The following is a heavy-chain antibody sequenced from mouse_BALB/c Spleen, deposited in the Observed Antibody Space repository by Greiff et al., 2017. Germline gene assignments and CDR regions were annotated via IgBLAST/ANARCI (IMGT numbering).Heavy chain of an antibody. Sequence: VQLQQSGAELARPGASVKMSCKASGYTFTSYTMHWVKQRPGQGLEWIGYINPSSGYTNYNQKFKDKATLTADKSSSTAYMQLSSLTSEDSAVYYCARDCDYDWFAYWGQGTLVTVSA. CDR3: ARDCDYDWFAY. CDR1: GYTFTSYT. CDR2: INPSSGYT. J-gene: IGHJ3*01. V-gene: IGHV1-4*01. D-gene: IGHD2-4*01.